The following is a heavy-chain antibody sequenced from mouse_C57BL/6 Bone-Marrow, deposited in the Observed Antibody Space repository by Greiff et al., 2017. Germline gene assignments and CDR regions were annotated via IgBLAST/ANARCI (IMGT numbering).Heavy chain of an antibody. Sequence: QVQLKESGAELARPGASVKLSCKASGYTFTSYGISWVKQRTGQGLEWIGEIYPRSGNTYYNEKFKGKATLTADKSSSTAYMELRSLTSEDSAVYFCARVGLGRFAYWGQGTLVTVSA. J-gene: IGHJ3*01. V-gene: IGHV1-81*01. CDR2: IYPRSGNT. CDR1: GYTFTSYG. D-gene: IGHD4-1*01. CDR3: ARVGLGRFAY.